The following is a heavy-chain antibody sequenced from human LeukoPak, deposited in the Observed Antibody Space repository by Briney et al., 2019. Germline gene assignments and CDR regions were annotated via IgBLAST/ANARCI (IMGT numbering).Heavy chain of an antibody. CDR3: AREFMFGRFDP. Sequence: GGSLRLSCAASGFTVSNNYMSWVRQAPGKGLEWVSVIYSGGSTYYADSVKGRFTTSRDNSKNTLYLQMNSLRAEDTAVYYCAREFMFGRFDPWGQGTLVTVSS. D-gene: IGHD3-10*02. J-gene: IGHJ5*02. CDR1: GFTVSNNY. V-gene: IGHV3-53*01. CDR2: IYSGGST.